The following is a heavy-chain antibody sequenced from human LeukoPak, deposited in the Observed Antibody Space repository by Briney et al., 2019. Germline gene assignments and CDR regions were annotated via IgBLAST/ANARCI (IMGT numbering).Heavy chain of an antibody. CDR1: GYFFTGYY. CDR3: ARGPNHYYYMDF. J-gene: IGHJ6*03. Sequence: ASVKVSCKASGYFFTGYYIHWVRQAPGQGLEWMGWINPDGGVTKSAQKFQGRVTMTRDKSINTVYMELSGLTSDDTALYYCARGPNHYYYMDFWGTGTTVSVSS. CDR2: INPDGGVT. D-gene: IGHD2-8*01. V-gene: IGHV1-2*02.